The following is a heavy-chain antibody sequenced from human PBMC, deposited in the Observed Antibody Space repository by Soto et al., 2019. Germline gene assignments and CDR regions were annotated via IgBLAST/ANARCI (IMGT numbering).Heavy chain of an antibody. J-gene: IGHJ6*02. Sequence: QVQLVQSGAEVKKPGSSVKVSCKASGGTFSSYTISWVRQAPGQGLEWMGRIIPILGIANYAQKFQGRVTITADKSPSTAYMELSSLRSEDTAVYYCARSYYYGSGSSFYYYYGMDVWGQGTTVTVSS. CDR3: ARSYYYGSGSSFYYYYGMDV. CDR2: IIPILGIA. CDR1: GGTFSSYT. D-gene: IGHD3-10*01. V-gene: IGHV1-69*02.